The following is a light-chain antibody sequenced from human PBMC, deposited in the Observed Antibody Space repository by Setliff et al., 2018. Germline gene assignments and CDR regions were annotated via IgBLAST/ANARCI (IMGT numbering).Light chain of an antibody. CDR1: SSDVGGYNY. CDR2: EVT. V-gene: IGLV2-14*03. CDR3: NAYTSGSTYV. Sequence: PGQSITISCAGTSSDVGGYNYVSWYQQHPGKAPKLMIYEVTKRPSGVSDRFSGSKSGNTASLTISGLQAEDEADYYCNAYTSGSTYVFGTGTKVTVL. J-gene: IGLJ1*01.